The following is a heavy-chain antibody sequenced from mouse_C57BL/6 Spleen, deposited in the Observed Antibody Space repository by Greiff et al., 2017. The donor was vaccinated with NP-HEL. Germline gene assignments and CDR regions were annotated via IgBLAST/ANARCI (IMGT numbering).Heavy chain of an antibody. J-gene: IGHJ2*01. CDR2: ISGGGGNT. CDR3: ARHRQVYYGYDDGFDY. V-gene: IGHV5-9*01. CDR1: GFTFSSYT. Sequence: EVQVVESGGGLVKPGGSLKLSCAASGFTFSSYTMSWVRQTPEKRLEWVATISGGGGNTYYPDSVKGRFTISRDNAKNTLYLQMSSLRSEDTALYYCARHRQVYYGYDDGFDYWGQGTTLTVSS. D-gene: IGHD2-2*01.